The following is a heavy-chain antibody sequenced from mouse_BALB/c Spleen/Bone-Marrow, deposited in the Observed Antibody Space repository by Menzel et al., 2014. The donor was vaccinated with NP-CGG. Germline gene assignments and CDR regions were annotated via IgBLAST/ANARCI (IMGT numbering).Heavy chain of an antibody. V-gene: IGHV1-7*01. CDR3: ARDYGNYVDY. CDR1: GYTFTSYW. CDR2: INPSTGYT. J-gene: IGHJ2*01. D-gene: IGHD2-1*01. Sequence: QVQLQQSGAELAKPGASVKMSCKASGYTFTSYWMHWVKQRPGQGLEWIGYINPSTGYTEYNQKFEDKATLTADKSSSTAYMQLSSLTSEDSAVYYCARDYGNYVDYWGQGTTLTVSS.